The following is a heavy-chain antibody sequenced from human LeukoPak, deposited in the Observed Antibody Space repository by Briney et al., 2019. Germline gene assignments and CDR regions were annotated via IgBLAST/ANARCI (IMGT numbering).Heavy chain of an antibody. CDR3: ATPRGPDYFDY. V-gene: IGHV3-30*03. J-gene: IGHJ4*02. CDR1: GFTFSSYG. Sequence: PGRSLRLPCAASGFTFSSYGMHWVRQAPGKGLEWVAVISYDGSNKYYADSVKGRFTISRDNSKNTLYLQMNSLRAEDTAVYYCATPRGPDYFDYWGRGTLVTVSS. CDR2: ISYDGSNK.